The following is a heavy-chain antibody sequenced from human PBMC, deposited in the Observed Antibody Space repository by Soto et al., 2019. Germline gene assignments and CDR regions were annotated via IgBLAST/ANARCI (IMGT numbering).Heavy chain of an antibody. J-gene: IGHJ3*02. CDR3: ARIAVAANDAFDI. CDR1: GYTFTSYA. V-gene: IGHV1-3*01. Sequence: GASVKVSCKASGYTFTSYAMHWVRQAPGQRLEWMGWINAGNGNTKYSQKFQGRVTITRDTSASTAYMELSSLRSEDTAVYYCARIAVAANDAFDIWGQGTMVTVSS. CDR2: INAGNGNT. D-gene: IGHD6-19*01.